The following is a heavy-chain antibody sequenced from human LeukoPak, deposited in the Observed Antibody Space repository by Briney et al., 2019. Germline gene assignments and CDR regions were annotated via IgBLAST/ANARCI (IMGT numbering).Heavy chain of an antibody. CDR2: IRYDGTKT. CDR3: AREGTRGLFDS. J-gene: IGHJ4*02. V-gene: IGHV3-30*02. CDR1: GLQFSRNG. Sequence: GGSLRLSCTASGLQFSRNGMHWVRQAPGKGLEWVAFIRYDGTKTFYGDSVRGRFTISRDNSKNTLYLEMNSLRHEDTAVYYCAREGTRGLFDSWGQGTLVTVSS. D-gene: IGHD1/OR15-1a*01.